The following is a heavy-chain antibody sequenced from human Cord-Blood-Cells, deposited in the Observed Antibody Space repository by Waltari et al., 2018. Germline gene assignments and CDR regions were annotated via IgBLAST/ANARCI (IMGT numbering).Heavy chain of an antibody. CDR1: GGSISSYY. D-gene: IGHD6-13*01. CDR2: IYYSGSN. V-gene: IGHV4-59*01. CDR3: ARARGGAAAGPFDY. Sequence: QVQLQESGPGLVKPSETLSLTCTVSGGSISSYYWSWIRQTPGKGLEWIGYIYYSGSNNYNPSLKSRVTISVDTSKNQFSLKLSSVTAADTAVYYCARARGGAAAGPFDYWGQGTLVTVSS. J-gene: IGHJ4*02.